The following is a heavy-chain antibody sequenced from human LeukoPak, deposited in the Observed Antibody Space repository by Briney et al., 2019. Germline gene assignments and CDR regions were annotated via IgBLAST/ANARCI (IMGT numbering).Heavy chain of an antibody. D-gene: IGHD3-22*01. Sequence: GGSLRLSCAASGFTVSSNYMSWVRQAPGKGLEWVSVTYSGGSTYYADSVKGRFTISRDNSKNTLYLQMNSLRAEDTAVYYCAREGYDSSGYGAFDIWGQGTMVTVSS. V-gene: IGHV3-66*01. CDR1: GFTVSSNY. CDR3: AREGYDSSGYGAFDI. J-gene: IGHJ3*02. CDR2: TYSGGST.